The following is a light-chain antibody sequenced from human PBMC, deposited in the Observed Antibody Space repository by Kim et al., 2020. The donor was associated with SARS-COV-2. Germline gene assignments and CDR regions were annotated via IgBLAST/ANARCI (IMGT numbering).Light chain of an antibody. CDR3: LQHRTYPIP. CDR2: GAS. V-gene: IGKV1-17*01. J-gene: IGKJ5*01. Sequence: ASVGDRVTITARASQDIENDLGWYRQSQGRAPKRLIYGASTLQGGAPSRFSGSGSETEFTLTINRRQPEDFATYFCLQHRTYPIPFGQGKRLEIK. CDR1: QDIEND.